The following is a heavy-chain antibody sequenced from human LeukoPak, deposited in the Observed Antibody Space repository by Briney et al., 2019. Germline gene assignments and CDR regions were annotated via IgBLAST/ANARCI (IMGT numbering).Heavy chain of an antibody. CDR2: MNPNSGNT. J-gene: IGHJ4*02. CDR1: GYTFTSYD. CDR3: ARGFGALVVSTLL. V-gene: IGHV1-8*01. Sequence: SVKVSCKASGYTFTSYDINWVRQATGQGLEWMGWMNPNSGNTGYAQKFKGRVTMTRNTSISTAYMELSSLRSEDTAVYYCARGFGALVVSTLLRGQGTLVTVSS. D-gene: IGHD2-15*01.